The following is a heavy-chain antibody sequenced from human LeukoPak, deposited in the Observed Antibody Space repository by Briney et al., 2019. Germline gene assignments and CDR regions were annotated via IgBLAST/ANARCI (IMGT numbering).Heavy chain of an antibody. CDR2: INHSGST. V-gene: IGHV4-34*01. D-gene: IGHD3-10*01. CDR1: GGSFSGYY. Sequence: SETLSLNCAVDGGSFSGYYWSWIRQPPGKGLEWIGEINHSGSTNYHPSLKSRVTISVDTSKNQFSLKLSSVTAADTAVYYCAVGDYYGSGSYPNWFDPWGQGTLVTVSS. J-gene: IGHJ5*02. CDR3: AVGDYYGSGSYPNWFDP.